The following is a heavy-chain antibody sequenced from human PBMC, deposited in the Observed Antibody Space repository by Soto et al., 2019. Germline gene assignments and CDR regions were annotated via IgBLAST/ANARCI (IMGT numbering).Heavy chain of an antibody. J-gene: IGHJ5*02. D-gene: IGHD2-15*01. Sequence: PSETLSLTCTVSGGSISSDDYYWSWIRQAPGRGLEWIGYIHSSGSIYYNPSLKSRATISVDTSKNQFSLKLSSVTAADTAVYYCASGLGYCSGGSCFNWFDPWGQGTLVTVSS. V-gene: IGHV4-30-4*01. CDR3: ASGLGYCSGGSCFNWFDP. CDR1: GGSISSDDYY. CDR2: IHSSGSI.